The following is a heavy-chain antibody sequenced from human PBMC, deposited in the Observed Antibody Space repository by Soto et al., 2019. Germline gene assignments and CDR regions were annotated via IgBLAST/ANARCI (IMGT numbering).Heavy chain of an antibody. V-gene: IGHV3-23*01. Sequence: GSVRLSCAASVFTFSSYAMSWVRQAPGKGLEWVSAISGSGGSTYYADSVKGRFTISRDNSKNTLYLQMNSLRAEDTAVYYCAKVGYSYGDPPNYFDYWGQGTLVTVSS. J-gene: IGHJ4*02. D-gene: IGHD5-18*01. CDR1: VFTFSSYA. CDR2: ISGSGGST. CDR3: AKVGYSYGDPPNYFDY.